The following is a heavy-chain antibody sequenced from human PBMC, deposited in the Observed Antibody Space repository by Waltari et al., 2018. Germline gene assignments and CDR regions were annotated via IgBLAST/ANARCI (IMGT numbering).Heavy chain of an antibody. CDR1: GFTFSSYG. CDR3: AKAGGRELLSYYYYMDV. V-gene: IGHV3-30*02. Sequence: QVQLVESGGGVVQPGGSLRLSCAASGFTFSSYGMHWVRQAPGKGLEWVAFIRYDGSNKYYADSVKGRFTISRDNSKNTLYLQMNSLRAEDTAVYYCAKAGGRELLSYYYYMDVWGKGTTVTVSS. CDR2: IRYDGSNK. J-gene: IGHJ6*03. D-gene: IGHD1-26*01.